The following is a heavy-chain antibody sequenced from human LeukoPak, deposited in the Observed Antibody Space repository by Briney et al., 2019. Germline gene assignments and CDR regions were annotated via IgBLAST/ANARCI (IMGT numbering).Heavy chain of an antibody. V-gene: IGHV3-21*05. J-gene: IGHJ4*02. D-gene: IGHD3-3*01. CDR1: GFTFSSYE. CDR2: ISSSSSYI. Sequence: GGSLRLSCAASGFTFSSYEMNWVRQAPGKGLEWVSYISSSSSYIYYADSVKGRFTISRDNAKNSLYLQMNSLRAEDTAVYYCARVSNDFWSGYPDYWGQGTLVTVSS. CDR3: ARVSNDFWSGYPDY.